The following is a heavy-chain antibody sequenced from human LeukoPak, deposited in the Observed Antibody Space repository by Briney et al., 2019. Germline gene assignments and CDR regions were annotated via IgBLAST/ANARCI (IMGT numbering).Heavy chain of an antibody. D-gene: IGHD4-17*01. V-gene: IGHV3-30*18. CDR3: AKDASPTVTTAYWYFDL. CDR2: ISYDGSNK. CDR1: GFTFSSYG. J-gene: IGHJ2*01. Sequence: GRSLRLSCAASGFTFSSYGMHWVRQAPGKGLEWVAVISYDGSNKYYADSVKGRFTISRDNSKNTLYLQMNSLRAEDTAVYYCAKDASPTVTTAYWYFDLWGRGTLVTVSS.